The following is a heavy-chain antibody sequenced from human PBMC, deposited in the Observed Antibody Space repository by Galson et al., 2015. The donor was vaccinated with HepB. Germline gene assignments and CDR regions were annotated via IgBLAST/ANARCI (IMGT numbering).Heavy chain of an antibody. CDR1: GYTFTNYY. CDR3: ARGGCRGSSCYYDY. J-gene: IGHJ4*02. V-gene: IGHV1-46*01. Sequence: SVKVSCKASGYTFTNYYIHWVRQAPGQGLECMGIVDPSGDRTTYAQQFQGRVTMTSDTSTSTVYMDLSSLKSDDTAVYYCARGGCRGSSCYYDYWGQGALVTVSS. D-gene: IGHD2-2*01. CDR2: VDPSGDRT.